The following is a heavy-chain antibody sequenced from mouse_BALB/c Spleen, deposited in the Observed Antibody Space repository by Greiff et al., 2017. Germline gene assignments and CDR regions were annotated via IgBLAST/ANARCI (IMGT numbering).Heavy chain of an antibody. J-gene: IGHJ4*01. CDR2: IRLKSNNYAT. CDR3: TRNYYAMDY. V-gene: IGHV6-6*02. Sequence: EVKLMESGGGLVQPGGSMKLSCVASGFTFSNYWMNWVRQSPEKGLEWVAEIRLKSNNYATHYAESVKGRFTISRDDSKSSVYLQMNNLRAEDTGIYYCTRNYYAMDYWGQGTSVTVSS. CDR1: GFTFSNYW.